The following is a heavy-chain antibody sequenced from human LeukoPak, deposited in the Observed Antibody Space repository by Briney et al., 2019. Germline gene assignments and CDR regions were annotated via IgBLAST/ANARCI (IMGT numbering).Heavy chain of an antibody. Sequence: SETLSLTCTVSGGSISSYYWSWIRQPAGKGLEWIGRIYTSGSTNYNPPLKSRVTMSVDTSKNQFSLKLSSVTAADTAVYYCAREVWIQLWLGWFDPWGQGTLVTVSS. CDR2: IYTSGST. CDR3: AREVWIQLWLGWFDP. J-gene: IGHJ5*02. V-gene: IGHV4-4*07. CDR1: GGSISSYY. D-gene: IGHD5-18*01.